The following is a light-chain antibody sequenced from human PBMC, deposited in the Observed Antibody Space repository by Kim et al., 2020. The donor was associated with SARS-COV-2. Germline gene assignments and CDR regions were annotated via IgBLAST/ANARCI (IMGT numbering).Light chain of an antibody. CDR2: AAA. CDR1: QTVESPY. V-gene: IGKV3-20*01. Sequence: EIVLTQSPGTLSLSPGERATLFCRTSQTVESPYLAWYQQKPGQAPRLLFYAAASRATGIPDRFSGSGSGTDFTLTISRLEPEDFAVYYCQQYDTSPITFGQGTRLEIK. J-gene: IGKJ5*01. CDR3: QQYDTSPIT.